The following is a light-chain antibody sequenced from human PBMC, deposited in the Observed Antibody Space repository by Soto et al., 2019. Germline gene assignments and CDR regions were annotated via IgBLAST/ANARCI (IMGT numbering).Light chain of an antibody. Sequence: DIVMTQSPDSLAVSLGERATINRKSSQSVLYSSNNKNYLAWYQQKPGQPPKLLIYWASTRESGVPDRFSGSGSGTDFTLTISSLQAEDVAVYYCQQHYSTPPTFGQGTKVEIK. CDR2: WAS. CDR1: QSVLYSSNNKNY. CDR3: QQHYSTPPT. V-gene: IGKV4-1*01. J-gene: IGKJ1*01.